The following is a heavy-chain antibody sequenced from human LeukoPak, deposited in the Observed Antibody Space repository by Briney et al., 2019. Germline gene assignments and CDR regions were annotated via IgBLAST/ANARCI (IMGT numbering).Heavy chain of an antibody. CDR2: IPSDGANK. D-gene: IGHD3-22*01. J-gene: IGHJ4*02. V-gene: IGHV3-30*12. CDR1: GFSFRSYG. CDR3: ARRTTYYYDSSGYDYSFDY. Sequence: LRLSCAASGFSFRSYGLHWVRQAPGKGLEWVSFIPSDGANKYYADSVKGRFTISRDNSKNTLYLQINSLRAEDTAIYYCARRTTYYYDSSGYDYSFDYWGQGTLVTVSS.